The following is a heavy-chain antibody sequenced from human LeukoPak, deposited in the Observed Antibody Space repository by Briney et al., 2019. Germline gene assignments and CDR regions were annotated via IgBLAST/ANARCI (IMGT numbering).Heavy chain of an antibody. D-gene: IGHD2-15*01. CDR3: AKDTAVVTPRCFDY. CDR2: ISKDGSDE. Sequence: GGSLRLSCVASGFTFSRYVIHWVRQAPGKGLEWVAVISKDGSDEYYADSVKGRFTISRDNSKNTLYLQMNSLRAEDTAVYYCAKDTAVVTPRCFDYWGQGALATASS. V-gene: IGHV3-30*04. CDR1: GFTFSRYV. J-gene: IGHJ4*02.